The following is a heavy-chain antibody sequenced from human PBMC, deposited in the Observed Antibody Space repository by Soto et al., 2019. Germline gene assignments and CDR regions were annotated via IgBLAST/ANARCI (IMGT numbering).Heavy chain of an antibody. D-gene: IGHD2-21*01. V-gene: IGHV1-24*01. J-gene: IGHJ6*03. Sequence: RASVKVSCKVSGYTLTELSMHWVRQAPGKGLEWMGGFDPEDGETIYAQKFQGRVTMTEDTSTDTAYMELSSLRSEDTAVYYCASPLWYGKPTGLYDYNMDVWGKGTTVTVSS. CDR2: FDPEDGET. CDR1: GYTLTELS. CDR3: ASPLWYGKPTGLYDYNMDV.